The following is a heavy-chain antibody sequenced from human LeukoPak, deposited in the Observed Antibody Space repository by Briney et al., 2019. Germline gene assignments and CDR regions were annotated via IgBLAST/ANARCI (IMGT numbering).Heavy chain of an antibody. CDR3: ARDRASTIDY. CDR2: NNPNSGGT. Sequence: ASVKVSCKASGYTFTGYYLHWVRQAPGQRVEWMGWNNPNSGGTNYAQKFQGRVTMTRDTSISTAYMELSRLRSDDTAVYYCARDRASTIDYWGQGTLVTVSS. J-gene: IGHJ4*02. V-gene: IGHV1-2*02. D-gene: IGHD2/OR15-2a*01. CDR1: GYTFTGYY.